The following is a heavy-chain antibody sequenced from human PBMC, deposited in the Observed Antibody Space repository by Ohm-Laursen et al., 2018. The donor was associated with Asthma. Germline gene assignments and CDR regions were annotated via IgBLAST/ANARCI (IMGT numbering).Heavy chain of an antibody. CDR2: IWYDGSNK. Sequence: SLRLSCAAPGFTFSSYGMHWVRQAPVKGLEWVAVIWYDGSNKYYADSVNGRFTVSRDDSKNTLYLQMNSLRPDDTAVYYCARDVMEWYLPAFDFWGQGTLVTVSS. D-gene: IGHD3-3*01. J-gene: IGHJ4*02. CDR1: GFTFSSYG. V-gene: IGHV3-33*08. CDR3: ARDVMEWYLPAFDF.